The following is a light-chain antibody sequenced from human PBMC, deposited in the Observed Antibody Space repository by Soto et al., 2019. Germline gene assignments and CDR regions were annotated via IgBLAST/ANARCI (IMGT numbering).Light chain of an antibody. CDR1: SSDIGGYNY. Sequence: QSARTQPASVSGSPGQSITISCTGTSSDIGGYNYVSWYQQHPGKAPKLMIYDVNNRPSGVSNRFSGSKSGNTASLTISGLQAEDEADYYCISYTSSRTAVFGGWTKVTV. J-gene: IGLJ2*01. CDR3: ISYTSSRTAV. V-gene: IGLV2-14*01. CDR2: DVN.